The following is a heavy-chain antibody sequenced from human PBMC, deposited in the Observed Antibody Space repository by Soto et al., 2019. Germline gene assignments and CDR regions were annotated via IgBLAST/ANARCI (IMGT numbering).Heavy chain of an antibody. J-gene: IGHJ2*01. CDR2: TRNKANSYTT. CDR1: GFTFSDHY. CDR3: ARVALAYCGGDCSDWYFDL. V-gene: IGHV3-72*01. Sequence: VQLVESGGGLVQPGGSLRLSCAASGFTFSDHYMDWVRQAPGKGLEWVGRTRNKANSYTTEYAASVKGRFTISRDDSKNSLYLQMNSLKTEDTAVYYCARVALAYCGGDCSDWYFDLWGRGTLVTVSS. D-gene: IGHD2-21*02.